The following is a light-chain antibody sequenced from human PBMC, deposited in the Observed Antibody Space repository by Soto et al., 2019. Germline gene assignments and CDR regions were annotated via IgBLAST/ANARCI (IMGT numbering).Light chain of an antibody. CDR1: KSDFGCYNY. J-gene: IGLJ1*01. CDR3: SSYTSSRTPYV. V-gene: IGLV2-14*01. CDR2: DVS. Sequence: QSVLTQPACVSGTPGQSITIAFAVTKSDFGCYNYVSWYQQHPGKAPKLMIYDVSNRPSGVSNRFSGSKSGNTASLTISGLQAEDEADYYCSSYTSSRTPYVFGTGTKVTVL.